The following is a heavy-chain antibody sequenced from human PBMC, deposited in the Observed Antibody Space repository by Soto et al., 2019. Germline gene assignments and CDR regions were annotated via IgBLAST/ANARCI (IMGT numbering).Heavy chain of an antibody. CDR1: GFTFSSYA. CDR2: ISGSGGST. J-gene: IGHJ6*02. Sequence: EVQLLESGGGLVQPGGSLRLSCAASGFTFSSYAMSWVRQAPGKGLEWVSAISGSGGSTYYADSVKGRFTISRDNSKNTLYLQMNRLGAEDTAVYYCAKNVWGITIFGGMDVWGQGTTVTVSS. CDR3: AKNVWGITIFGGMDV. D-gene: IGHD3-9*01. V-gene: IGHV3-23*01.